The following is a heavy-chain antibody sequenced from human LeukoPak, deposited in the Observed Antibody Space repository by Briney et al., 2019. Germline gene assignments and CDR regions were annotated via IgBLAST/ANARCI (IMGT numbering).Heavy chain of an antibody. Sequence: KPSETLSFTCTVSGYSISSGYSWDWIRQPPGKGLEWIGSFYHSGSTYYSPSLKSRVTISGDTSKNHFSLNLNSVTAADTAVYFCARTEPGYYYMDVWGKGTTVTVSS. CDR2: FYHSGST. J-gene: IGHJ6*03. CDR1: GYSISSGYS. D-gene: IGHD2-8*02. V-gene: IGHV4-38-2*02. CDR3: ARTEPGYYYMDV.